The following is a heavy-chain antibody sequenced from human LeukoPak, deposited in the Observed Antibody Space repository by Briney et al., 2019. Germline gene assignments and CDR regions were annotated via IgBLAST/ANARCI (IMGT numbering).Heavy chain of an antibody. Sequence: PGGSLRLSCAASGFTFSSYWMSWVRQAPGKGLEWVANINQDGSEKYYVDSVKGRFTISRDNAKNSLYPQMNSLRAEDTAVYYCARAPGGHFFDYWGQGTLVTVSS. D-gene: IGHD3-16*01. CDR3: ARAPGGHFFDY. J-gene: IGHJ4*02. V-gene: IGHV3-7*01. CDR2: INQDGSEK. CDR1: GFTFSSYW.